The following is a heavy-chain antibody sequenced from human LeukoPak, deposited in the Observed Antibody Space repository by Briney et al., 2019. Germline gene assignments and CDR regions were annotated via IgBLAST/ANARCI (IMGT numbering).Heavy chain of an antibody. D-gene: IGHD4-17*01. CDR2: IYYSGRT. J-gene: IGHJ6*02. V-gene: IGHV4-59*01. CDR3: ARVPINYGDYYYYGMDV. Sequence: PSETLSLTCTVSGDSISSYYWSWIRQPPGKGLEWIGSIYYSGRTNYNPSLKSRVTISVDTSKNHFSLKLSSVTAADTAVYYCARVPINYGDYYYYGMDVWGQGTTLTVSS. CDR1: GDSISSYY.